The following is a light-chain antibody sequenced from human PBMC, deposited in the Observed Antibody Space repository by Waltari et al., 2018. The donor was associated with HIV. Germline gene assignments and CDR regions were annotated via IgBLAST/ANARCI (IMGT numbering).Light chain of an antibody. J-gene: IGLJ3*02. Sequence: QSVLTQPPSVSGAPGQTVTISFAGSSSTIGAGYEVHCYQQFPGTAPRLLIYGNNNRPSGVPDRFSGSKSGTSASLAITGLQAEDEGEYYCQSYDSSLSGWVFGGGTKLTVL. CDR2: GNN. CDR1: SSTIGAGYE. CDR3: QSYDSSLSGWV. V-gene: IGLV1-40*01.